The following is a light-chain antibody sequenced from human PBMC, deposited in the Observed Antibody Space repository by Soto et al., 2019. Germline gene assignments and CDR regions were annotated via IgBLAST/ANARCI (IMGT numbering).Light chain of an antibody. V-gene: IGKV3-20*01. CDR2: GAS. Sequence: EIVLTQSPGTLSLSPGERATLSCRASQSVSSSYLAWYQQKPGQAPKLLIYGASSRATGIPDRFSGSGSGTDFTLTISRLEPEDFAVYYCHRYGSSPFGGGTKVEIK. J-gene: IGKJ4*01. CDR1: QSVSSSY. CDR3: HRYGSSP.